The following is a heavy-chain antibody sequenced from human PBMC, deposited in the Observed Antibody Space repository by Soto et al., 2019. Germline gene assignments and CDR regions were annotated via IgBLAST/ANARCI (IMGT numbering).Heavy chain of an antibody. Sequence: SETLSLTCTASGGSISSNYWTWIRQPPGKGLEWIGYVYNSGSTNYNPSLKSRVTISEDTSKSQFSLKVNSMTAADTAVYYCARYRREAVAGYTLDNWGQGILVTVSS. J-gene: IGHJ4*02. CDR3: ARYRREAVAGYTLDN. CDR1: GGSISSNY. V-gene: IGHV4-59*01. CDR2: VYNSGST. D-gene: IGHD6-13*01.